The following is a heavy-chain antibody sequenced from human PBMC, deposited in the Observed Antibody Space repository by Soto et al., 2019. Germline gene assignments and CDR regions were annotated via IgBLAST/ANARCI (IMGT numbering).Heavy chain of an antibody. CDR2: INAGNGNT. V-gene: IGHV1-3*01. CDR1: GYTFTSYG. J-gene: IGHJ5*02. Sequence: ASVKVSCKASGYTFTSYGINWVRQAPGQRLEWMGWINAGNGNTKYSQKFQGRVTITRDTSASTAYMELSSLRSEDTAVYYCARVGALNWFDPWGQGTLVTVSS. CDR3: ARVGALNWFDP.